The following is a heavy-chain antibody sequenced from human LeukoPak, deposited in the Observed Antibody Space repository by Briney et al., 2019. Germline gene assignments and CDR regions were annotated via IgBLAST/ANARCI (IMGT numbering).Heavy chain of an antibody. J-gene: IGHJ6*02. D-gene: IGHD3-22*01. V-gene: IGHV3-7*01. CDR2: INHNGNVN. CDR3: AREPPYYDSSGLYYYYGMDV. Sequence: GGSLRLSCAASGFTFSSYWMNWARQAPGKGLEWVASINHNGNVNYYVDSVKGRFTISRDNAKNTLYLQMNSLRAEDTAVYYCAREPPYYDSSGLYYYYGMDVWGQGTTVTVSS. CDR1: GFTFSSYW.